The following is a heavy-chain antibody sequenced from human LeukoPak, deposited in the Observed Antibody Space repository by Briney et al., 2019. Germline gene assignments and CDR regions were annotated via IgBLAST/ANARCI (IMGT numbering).Heavy chain of an antibody. D-gene: IGHD3-22*01. CDR2: IHPSGML. CDR1: GASFNSDDQY. Sequence: SQTLSLTCTVSGASFNSDDQYWNWIRQSPGKGLEWNGSIHPSGMLYNNPSLESRVTMSRDTSKNQFSLNLNSVTAADTAVYFCSRGLDSRKLGYWGQGILVTSPQ. CDR3: SRGLDSRKLGY. V-gene: IGHV4-31*03. J-gene: IGHJ4*02.